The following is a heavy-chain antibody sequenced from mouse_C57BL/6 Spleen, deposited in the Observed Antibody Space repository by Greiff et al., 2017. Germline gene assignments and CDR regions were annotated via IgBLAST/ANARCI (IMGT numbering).Heavy chain of an antibody. CDR2: IDPENGDT. CDR3: TTNCGSSQFAY. V-gene: IGHV14-4*01. J-gene: IGHJ3*01. Sequence: EVQLQQSGAELVRPGASVKLSCTASGFNIKDDYMHWVKQRPEQGLEWIGWIDPENGDTEYASKFQGKATITADTSSNTAYLQLSSLTSEDTAVYYCTTNCGSSQFAYWGQGTLVTVSA. D-gene: IGHD1-1*01. CDR1: GFNIKDDY.